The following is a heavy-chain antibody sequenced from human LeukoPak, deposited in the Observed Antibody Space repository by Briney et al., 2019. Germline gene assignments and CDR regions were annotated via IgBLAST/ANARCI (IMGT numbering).Heavy chain of an antibody. V-gene: IGHV3-23*01. J-gene: IGHJ4*02. CDR3: AKSSHGVKWLSTRGYYFDY. D-gene: IGHD3-22*01. Sequence: PGGSLRLSCAASGFTFSSYAMSWVRQAPGKGLEWVSAISGSGGSTYYADSVKGRFTISRDNSKNTLYLQMNSLRAEDTAVYYCAKSSHGVKWLSTRGYYFDYWGRGTLVTVSS. CDR1: GFTFSSYA. CDR2: ISGSGGST.